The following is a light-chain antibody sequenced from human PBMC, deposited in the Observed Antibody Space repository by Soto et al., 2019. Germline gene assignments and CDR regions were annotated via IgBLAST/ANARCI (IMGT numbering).Light chain of an antibody. CDR3: QQYGSASPWT. J-gene: IGKJ1*01. Sequence: IVLTQSPGTLSLSPGERATLSCRASQRVANIFLAWYQQKPGQAPRLLIYGASSRATGIPDRFSGSGSGTDFTLTISRLESEDSGVYYCQQYGSASPWTFGQGTKVDIK. CDR2: GAS. V-gene: IGKV3-20*01. CDR1: QRVANIF.